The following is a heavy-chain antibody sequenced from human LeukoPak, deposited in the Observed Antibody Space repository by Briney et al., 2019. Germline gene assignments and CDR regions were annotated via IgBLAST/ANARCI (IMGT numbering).Heavy chain of an antibody. CDR2: IYYSGST. CDR3: ARLVSSGYYYYYYYMDV. V-gene: IGHV4-59*01. J-gene: IGHJ6*03. CDR1: GGSFSGYY. D-gene: IGHD3-22*01. Sequence: SETLSLTCAVYGGSFSGYYWSWIRQPPGKGLEWIGYIYYSGSTSYNPSLKSRVTISVDTSKNQFSLKLSSVTAADTAVYYCARLVSSGYYYYYYYMDVWGKGTTVTVSS.